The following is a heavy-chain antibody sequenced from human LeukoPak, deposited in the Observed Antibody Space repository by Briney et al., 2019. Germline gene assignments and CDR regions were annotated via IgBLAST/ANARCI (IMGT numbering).Heavy chain of an antibody. CDR3: AGGHRGLGY. CDR1: GASISDYY. Sequence: NPSETLSLTCTVSGASISDYYWSWIRQPPGKGLEWIGYIYYTGTTNYNPSLKSRVTISVDTSKNQFSLKVSSVTAADTAVYYCAGGHRGLGYWGQGTLVTVSS. CDR2: IYYTGTT. J-gene: IGHJ4*02. V-gene: IGHV4-59*01. D-gene: IGHD3-16*01.